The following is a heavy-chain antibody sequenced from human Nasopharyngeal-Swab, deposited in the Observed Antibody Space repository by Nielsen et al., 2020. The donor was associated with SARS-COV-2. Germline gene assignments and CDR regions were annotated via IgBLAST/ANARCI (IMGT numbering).Heavy chain of an antibody. V-gene: IGHV3-49*01. Sequence: GESLKISCTTSGFTFGDYAMSWFRHAPGKGLEWVGFIRSKTYGGAPEYAASVKGRFTISRDGAESIAYLQMNSLETEDTGVYYCARSVGSFYGQGAFDIWGQGTMVTVSS. J-gene: IGHJ3*02. D-gene: IGHD1-26*01. CDR1: GFTFGDYA. CDR3: ARSVGSFYGQGAFDI. CDR2: IRSKTYGGAP.